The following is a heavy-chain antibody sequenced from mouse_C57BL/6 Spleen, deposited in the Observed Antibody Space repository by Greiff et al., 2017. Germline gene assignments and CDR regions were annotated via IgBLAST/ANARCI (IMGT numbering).Heavy chain of an antibody. CDR1: GYTFTSYW. V-gene: IGHV1-59*01. CDR2: IDPSDSYT. D-gene: IGHD2-3*01. CDR3: ARWLLIAY. Sequence: QVQLKQPGAELVRPGTSVKLSCKASGYTFTSYWMHWVKQRPGQGLEWIGVIDPSDSYTNYNQKFKGKATLTVDTSSSTAYMQLSSLTSEDSAVYYCARWLLIAYWGQGTLVTVSA. J-gene: IGHJ3*01.